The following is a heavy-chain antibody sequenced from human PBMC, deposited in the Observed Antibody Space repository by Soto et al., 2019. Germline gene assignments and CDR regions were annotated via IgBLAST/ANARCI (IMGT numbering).Heavy chain of an antibody. V-gene: IGHV4-34*01. CDR1: GGSFSACC. CDR3: ARLAEDYGGNPDNF. J-gene: IGHJ4*02. CDR2: INHSGST. Sequence: SETLSLTCAVYGGSFSACCWSWIHHPTWKAVEWIGEINHSGSTKYNPSLKSRVTISLDTPKTQCSLKLRSVTAADTAVYYCARLAEDYGGNPDNFWGQGTLVTVSS. D-gene: IGHD4-17*01.